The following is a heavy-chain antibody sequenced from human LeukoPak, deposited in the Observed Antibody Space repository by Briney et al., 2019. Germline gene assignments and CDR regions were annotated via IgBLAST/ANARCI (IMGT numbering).Heavy chain of an antibody. Sequence: GGSLRLSCAASGFTFSSYSMNWVRQAPGKGLEWVSSISSSSSYIYYADSVKGRFTISRDNAKNSLYLQMNSLRAEDTAVYHCARGDGDDNWLIDYWGQGTLVTVSS. CDR2: ISSSSSYI. CDR1: GFTFSSYS. J-gene: IGHJ4*02. V-gene: IGHV3-21*01. D-gene: IGHD1-1*01. CDR3: ARGDGDDNWLIDY.